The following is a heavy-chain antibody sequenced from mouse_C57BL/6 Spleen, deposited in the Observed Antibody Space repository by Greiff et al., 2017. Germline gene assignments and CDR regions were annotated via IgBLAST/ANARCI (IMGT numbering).Heavy chain of an antibody. CDR3: AGRVIYDYGPYCFDY. J-gene: IGHJ2*01. D-gene: IGHD1-1*01. CDR1: GYTFTSYW. CDR2: IHPNSGST. Sequence: QVQLQQSGAELVKPGASVKLSCKASGYTFTSYWMHWVKQRPGQGLEWIGMIHPNSGSTNYKEKFKSKATLTVDKSSSTAYMQLSSLTSEDSAVYYCAGRVIYDYGPYCFDYWGQGTTLTGSS. V-gene: IGHV1-64*01.